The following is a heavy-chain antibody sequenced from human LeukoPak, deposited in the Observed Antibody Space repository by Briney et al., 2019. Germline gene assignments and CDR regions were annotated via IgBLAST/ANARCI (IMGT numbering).Heavy chain of an antibody. V-gene: IGHV3-21*01. CDR2: ISSSSSYI. Sequence: GGSLRLSCAASGFTFSSYSMNWVRQAPGKGLEWVSSISSSSSYIYYADSVKGRFTISRDNAKNSLYLQMNSLRAEDTAVYYCARDFDTATVTCDYWGQGTLVTVSS. CDR1: GFTFSSYS. CDR3: ARDFDTATVTCDY. D-gene: IGHD5-18*01. J-gene: IGHJ4*02.